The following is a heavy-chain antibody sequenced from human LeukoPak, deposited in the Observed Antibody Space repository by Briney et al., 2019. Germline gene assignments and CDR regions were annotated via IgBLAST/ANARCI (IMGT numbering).Heavy chain of an antibody. Sequence: SETLSLTCTVPGGSINNYYRSWIRQPAGKGLEWIGRIYTSGNTNYNPSLKSRVTMSVDTSKNQFSLKLGSVTAADTAVYYCARVGSPYHFDYWGQGTLVTVSS. CDR1: GGSINNYY. CDR3: ARVGSPYHFDY. D-gene: IGHD2-2*02. J-gene: IGHJ4*02. CDR2: IYTSGNT. V-gene: IGHV4-4*07.